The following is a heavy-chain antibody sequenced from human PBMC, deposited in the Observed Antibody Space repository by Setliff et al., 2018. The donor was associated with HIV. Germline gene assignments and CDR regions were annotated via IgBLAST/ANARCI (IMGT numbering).Heavy chain of an antibody. CDR2: INHSGST. Sequence: SETLSLTCAVYGGSLSGYHWSWIRQSPGKGLEWIGEINHSGSTNYNPSLKSQVIISIDTSKKQFSLKLTSVTAADTATYYCAAPRGMSTILVYWGQGSLVTVSS. V-gene: IGHV4-34*01. CDR3: AAPRGMSTILVY. CDR1: GGSLSGYH. J-gene: IGHJ4*02. D-gene: IGHD3-9*01.